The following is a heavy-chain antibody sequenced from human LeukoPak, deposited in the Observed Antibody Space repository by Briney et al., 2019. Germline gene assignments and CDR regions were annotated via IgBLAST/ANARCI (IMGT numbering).Heavy chain of an antibody. J-gene: IGHJ4*02. D-gene: IGHD6-19*01. CDR2: INHSGST. CDR1: GGSFSGYY. Sequence: SETLSLTCAVCGGSFSGYYWSWIRQPPGKGLEWIGEINHSGSTNYNPSLKSRVTISVDTSKNQFSLKLSSVTAADTAVYYCARARARGAVAGVVHYWGQGTLVTVSS. CDR3: ARARARGAVAGVVHY. V-gene: IGHV4-34*01.